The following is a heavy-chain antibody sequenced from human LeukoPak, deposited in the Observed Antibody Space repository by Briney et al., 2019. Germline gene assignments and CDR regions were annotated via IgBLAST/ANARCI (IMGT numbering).Heavy chain of an antibody. CDR2: IYTSGST. Sequence: PSETLSHTCTVSGGSISSYYWSWIRQPPGKGLEWIGYIYTSGSTNYNPSLKSRVTISVDTSKNQFSLKLSSVTAADTAVYYCARYTGSSGYYDAFDIWGQGTMVTVSS. D-gene: IGHD3-22*01. CDR1: GGSISSYY. J-gene: IGHJ3*02. V-gene: IGHV4-4*09. CDR3: ARYTGSSGYYDAFDI.